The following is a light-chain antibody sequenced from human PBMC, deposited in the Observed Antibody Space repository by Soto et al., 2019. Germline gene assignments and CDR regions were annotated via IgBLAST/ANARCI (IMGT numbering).Light chain of an antibody. CDR2: DAS. Sequence: DIQMTQSPCTLSASVGDRVTITCRASQNIDIWLSWYQQKPGKAPSLLIYDASTLKSGVPSRFSGSGSGTEFTLTISSLQPDDSGSYYCQQHKSYPVTFGGGTKVDIK. CDR3: QQHKSYPVT. CDR1: QNIDIW. J-gene: IGKJ4*01. V-gene: IGKV1-5*01.